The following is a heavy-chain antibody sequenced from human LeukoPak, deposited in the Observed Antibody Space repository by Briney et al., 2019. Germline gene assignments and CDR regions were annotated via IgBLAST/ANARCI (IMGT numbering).Heavy chain of an antibody. V-gene: IGHV4-59*08. CDR2: IYYSGST. Sequence: SETLSLTCTVSGGSISSYYWSWMRQPPGKGLEWIGYIYYSGSTNYNPSLKSRVTISVDTSKNQFSLKLSSVTAADTAVYYCARHPIAAAAYFDYWGQGTLVTVSS. CDR1: GGSISSYY. J-gene: IGHJ4*02. CDR3: ARHPIAAAAYFDY. D-gene: IGHD6-13*01.